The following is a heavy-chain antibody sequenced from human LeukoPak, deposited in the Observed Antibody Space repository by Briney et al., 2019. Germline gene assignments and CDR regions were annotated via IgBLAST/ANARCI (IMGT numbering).Heavy chain of an antibody. CDR3: ARDTVAGNY. J-gene: IGHJ4*02. D-gene: IGHD6-19*01. CDR2: ISSSTSYI. Sequence: PGGSLRLSSAASGFTFSGYTMNWVRQAPGKGLEWVSSISSSTSYIYYADSVKGRFTISRDNAKNSLYLQMNSLRSEDTALYFCARDTVAGNYWGQGTLVTVSS. CDR1: GFTFSGYT. V-gene: IGHV3-21*01.